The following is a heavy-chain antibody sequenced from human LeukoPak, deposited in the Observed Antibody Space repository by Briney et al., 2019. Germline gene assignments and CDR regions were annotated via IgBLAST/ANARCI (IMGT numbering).Heavy chain of an antibody. CDR2: IWYDGSNK. D-gene: IGHD4-17*01. J-gene: IGHJ4*02. Sequence: GGSLRLSCAASGFTFSTCGMHWVRQAPGKGLEWVAVIWYDGSNKYYADSVRGRFTISRDNSKNTLYLQMSSLRAEDTAMYYCARDRLTTVTTFHFDYWGQGTLVTVSS. CDR1: GFTFSTCG. CDR3: ARDRLTTVTTFHFDY. V-gene: IGHV3-33*01.